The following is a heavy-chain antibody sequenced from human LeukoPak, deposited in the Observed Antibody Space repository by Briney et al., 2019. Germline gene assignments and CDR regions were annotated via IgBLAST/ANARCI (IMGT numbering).Heavy chain of an antibody. CDR3: AREGDYYDSSGYVIDY. V-gene: IGHV4-59*01. CDR1: GGSFSGDF. CDR2: IYYSGST. J-gene: IGHJ4*02. D-gene: IGHD3-22*01. Sequence: SETLSLTCAVYGGSFSGDFWSWIRQPPGKGLEWIGYIYYSGSTNYNPSLKSRVTISVDTSKNQFSLKLSSVTAEDTAVYYCAREGDYYDSSGYVIDYWGQGTLVTVSS.